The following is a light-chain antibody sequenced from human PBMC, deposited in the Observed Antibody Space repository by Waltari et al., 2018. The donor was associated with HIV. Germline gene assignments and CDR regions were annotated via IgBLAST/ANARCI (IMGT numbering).Light chain of an antibody. CDR3: MQATQSPRT. CDR2: EIS. J-gene: IGKJ4*01. Sequence: DILMTQTPLSSRVALGQPASISCRSSQSLVNRDGHTYLSWLHQRPGQPPRPLIYEISNRVSGVPDRCSGSGAGTDFTLKISRVEAEDVGIYYCMQATQSPRTFGGGTKVEIE. CDR1: QSLVNRDGHTY. V-gene: IGKV2-24*01.